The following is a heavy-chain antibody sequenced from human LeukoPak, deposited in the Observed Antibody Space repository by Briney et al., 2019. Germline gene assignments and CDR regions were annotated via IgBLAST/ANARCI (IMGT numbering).Heavy chain of an antibody. CDR1: RFTFRSYW. Sequence: PGGSLRLSCAASRFTFRSYWMHWVRQAPGKGLVWVSRINSDGSSTSYADSVRGRFTISRDDAKNSLFLQINNLRAEDTAVYYCVRDMNTVTTCYLQYWGQGTLVTVSS. V-gene: IGHV3-74*01. CDR2: INSDGSST. D-gene: IGHD4-11*01. CDR3: VRDMNTVTTCYLQY. J-gene: IGHJ1*01.